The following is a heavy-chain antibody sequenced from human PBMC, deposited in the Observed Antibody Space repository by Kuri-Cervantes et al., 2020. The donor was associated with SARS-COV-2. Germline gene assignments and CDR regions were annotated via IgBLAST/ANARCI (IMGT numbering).Heavy chain of an antibody. D-gene: IGHD6-6*01. Sequence: GGSLRLSCKASGYTFTSYAMNWVRQAPGQGLEWMGWINTNTGNPTYAQGFTGRFVFSLDTSVSTAYLQISSLKAEDTAVYYCARDHKQLVRNYYYYMDVWGKGTTVTVSS. CDR1: GYTFTSYA. V-gene: IGHV7-4-1*02. CDR2: INTNTGNP. CDR3: ARDHKQLVRNYYYYMDV. J-gene: IGHJ6*03.